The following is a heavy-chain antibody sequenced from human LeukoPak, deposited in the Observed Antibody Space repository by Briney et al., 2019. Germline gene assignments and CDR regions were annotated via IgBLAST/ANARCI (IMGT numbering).Heavy chain of an antibody. CDR2: ISYDGSNK. CDR3: AKDEGGIGNRPLYYFDY. D-gene: IGHD1-14*01. CDR1: GFTFSSYG. J-gene: IGHJ4*02. V-gene: IGHV3-30*18. Sequence: GRSLRLSCAASGFTFSSYGMHWVRQAPGKGLEWVAVISYDGSNKYYADSVKGRFTISRDNSKNTLYLQMNSLRAEDTAVYYCAKDEGGIGNRPLYYFDYWGQGTLVTVSP.